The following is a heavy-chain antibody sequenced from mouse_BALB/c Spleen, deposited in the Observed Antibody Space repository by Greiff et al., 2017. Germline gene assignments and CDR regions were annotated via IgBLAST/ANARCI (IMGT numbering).Heavy chain of an antibody. J-gene: IGHJ4*01. D-gene: IGHD1-2*01. V-gene: IGHV5-6-4*01. CDR3: TREVITTATYYAMDY. Sequence: VESGGGLVKPGGSLKLSCAASGFTFSSYTMSWVRQTPEKRLEWVATISSGGSYTYYPDSVKGRFTISRDNAKNTLYLQMSSLKSEDTAMYYCTREVITTATYYAMDYWGQGTSVTVSS. CDR1: GFTFSSYT. CDR2: ISSGGSYT.